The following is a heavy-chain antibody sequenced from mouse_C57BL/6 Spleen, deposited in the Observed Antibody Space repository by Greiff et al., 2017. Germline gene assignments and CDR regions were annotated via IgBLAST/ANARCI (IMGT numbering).Heavy chain of an antibody. V-gene: IGHV1-64*01. CDR2: IHPNSGST. CDR1: GYTFTSYW. D-gene: IGHD2-1*01. J-gene: IGHJ2*01. Sequence: QVQLQQPGAELVKPGASVKLSCKASGYTFTSYWMHWVKQRPGQGLEWIGMIHPNSGSTNYNEKFKSKATLTVDKSSSTAYMQLSSLTSEDSAVYYCAREEDYGNSLFDYWGQGTTLTVSS. CDR3: AREEDYGNSLFDY.